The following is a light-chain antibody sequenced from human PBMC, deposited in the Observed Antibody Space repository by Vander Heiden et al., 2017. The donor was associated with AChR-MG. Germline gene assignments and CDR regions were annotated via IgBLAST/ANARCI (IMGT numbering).Light chain of an antibody. V-gene: IGLV3-1*01. CDR1: KVGNKF. CDR2: QDN. J-gene: IGLJ2*01. CDR3: QAWDSSTAI. Sequence: SYELTQPPSVSVSPGQTATITCSGEKVGNKFACWYQQKPGQSPVLVIYQDNKRPSGIPERFSGSNSGNTATLTISGTQPMDEAYYYCQAWDSSTAIFGGGTKLTVL.